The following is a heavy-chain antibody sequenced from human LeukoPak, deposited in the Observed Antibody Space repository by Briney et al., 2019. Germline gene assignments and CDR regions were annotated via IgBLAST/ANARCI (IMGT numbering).Heavy chain of an antibody. CDR3: AKGGVAIAGAFDN. D-gene: IGHD6-13*01. CDR2: ISRDGTSP. J-gene: IGHJ3*02. Sequence: GGSLRLSCAASGFIFTNYALSWVRQAPGKGLEWVSAISRDGTSPHYADCVKGRFTISRENSKKELYLQMSSLRVEDTAIYYCAKGGVAIAGAFDNWGQGAVVTVSS. V-gene: IGHV3-23*01. CDR1: GFIFTNYA.